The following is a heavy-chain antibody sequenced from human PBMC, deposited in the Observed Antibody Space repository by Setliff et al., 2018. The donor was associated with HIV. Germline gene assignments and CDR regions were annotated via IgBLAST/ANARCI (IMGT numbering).Heavy chain of an antibody. V-gene: IGHV4-39*01. CDR3: NIYYYYYMDV. J-gene: IGHJ6*03. CDR1: GGSISSSGPGYY. Sequence: SETLSLTCTVSGGSISSSGPGYYWGWVRQAPGGGLEWIGSVYYSGRTYYNPSLRSRVTISVDTSKNQFSLKLSSVTAADTAVYYCNIYYYYYMDVWGKGTTVTVSS. CDR2: VYYSGRT.